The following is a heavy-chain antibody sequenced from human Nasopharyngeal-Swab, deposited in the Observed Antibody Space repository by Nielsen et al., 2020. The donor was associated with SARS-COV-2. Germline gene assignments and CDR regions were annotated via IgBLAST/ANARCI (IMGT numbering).Heavy chain of an antibody. CDR3: AREDTDYYDSSGYFDY. CDR1: GFTFSDYY. D-gene: IGHD3-22*01. V-gene: IGHV3-11*01. CDR2: ISSSGSTI. J-gene: IGHJ4*02. Sequence: GESLKISCAASGFTFSDYYMSWIRQAPGKGLEWVSYISSSGSTIYYADSVKGRFTISRDNAKNSLYLQMNSLRAEDTAVYYCAREDTDYYDSSGYFDYWGQGTLVTVSS.